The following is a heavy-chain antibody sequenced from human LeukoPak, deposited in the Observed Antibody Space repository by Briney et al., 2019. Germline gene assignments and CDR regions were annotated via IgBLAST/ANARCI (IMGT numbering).Heavy chain of an antibody. CDR2: IQNTGGST. Sequence: PGGSLRLSCAASGFTFSIFGMHWVRQAPGKGLEWVAFIQNTGGSTYYADSVKGRFTISRDNSKNTLYLQMNDLRTEDMAIYNCAKRAPDNSGSNWFDPWGQGTQVSVSS. V-gene: IGHV3-30*02. CDR3: AKRAPDNSGSNWFDP. CDR1: GFTFSIFG. D-gene: IGHD3-22*01. J-gene: IGHJ5*02.